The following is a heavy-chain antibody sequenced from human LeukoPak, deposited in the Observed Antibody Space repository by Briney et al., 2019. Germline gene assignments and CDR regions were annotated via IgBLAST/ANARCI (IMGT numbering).Heavy chain of an antibody. J-gene: IGHJ4*02. Sequence: PSETLSLTCTVSGESISNYYWSWIRQPPGKGLEWIGYIYHSGSTNYNPSLKSRVTISVDTSKNRFSLKLTSVTAADTAVYYCVRSGGGVWGPGTLVTVSS. CDR1: GESISNYY. CDR2: IYHSGST. V-gene: IGHV4-59*01. D-gene: IGHD1-1*01. CDR3: VRSGGGV.